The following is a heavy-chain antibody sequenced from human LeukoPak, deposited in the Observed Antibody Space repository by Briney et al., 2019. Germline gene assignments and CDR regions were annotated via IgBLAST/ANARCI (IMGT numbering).Heavy chain of an antibody. D-gene: IGHD1-26*01. CDR2: TNPDGSEK. CDR3: ARDISGGDPN. V-gene: IGHV3-7*01. J-gene: IGHJ4*02. Sequence: GGSLRLFCAASGFTVSSNYMRWVRQAPGRGLEWVANTNPDGSEKCYVDSVKGRFTISRDNAKNSLYLQINSLRAEDTAVYYCARDISGGDPNWGQGILVTVSS. CDR1: GFTVSSNY.